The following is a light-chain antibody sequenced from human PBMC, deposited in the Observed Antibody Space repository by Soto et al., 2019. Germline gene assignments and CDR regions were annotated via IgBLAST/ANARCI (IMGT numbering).Light chain of an antibody. CDR1: SSDVGSYNL. CDR3: CSYAGSSTWV. J-gene: IGLJ3*02. V-gene: IGLV2-23*01. CDR2: EGT. Sequence: QSALTQPASVSGSPGQSITISCTGTSSDVGSYNLVSWYQQHPGKAPKFMIYEGTKRPSGVSNCFSGSKSGNTASLTISGLQAEDEADYYCCSYAGSSTWVFGGGTKVTVL.